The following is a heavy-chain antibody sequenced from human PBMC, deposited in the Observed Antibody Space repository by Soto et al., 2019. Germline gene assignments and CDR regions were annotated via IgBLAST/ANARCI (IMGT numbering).Heavy chain of an antibody. CDR2: IIPILGIA. V-gene: IGHV1-69*04. D-gene: IGHD3-10*02. J-gene: IGHJ3*02. Sequence: SVKVSCKASGGTFSSYTISWVRQAPGQGLEWMGRIIPILGIANYAQKFQGRVTITADKSTSTAYMELRSLRSDDTAVYYCGRDTFMYGDHDAFDIWGQGTMVTVSS. CDR3: GRDTFMYGDHDAFDI. CDR1: GGTFSSYT.